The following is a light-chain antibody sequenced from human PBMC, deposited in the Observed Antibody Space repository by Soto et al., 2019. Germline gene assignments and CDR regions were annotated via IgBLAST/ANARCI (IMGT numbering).Light chain of an antibody. V-gene: IGKV1-39*01. CDR1: QSISSY. CDR3: QQSYSTPIT. Sequence: DIQITQSPSSLSASVGDRVTITCRASQSISSYLNWYQQKPGKAPKLLIYAASSLQSGVPSRFSGSGSGTDFTLTISSMQPEDFANYYCQQSYSTPITFGQGTRMEIK. CDR2: AAS. J-gene: IGKJ5*01.